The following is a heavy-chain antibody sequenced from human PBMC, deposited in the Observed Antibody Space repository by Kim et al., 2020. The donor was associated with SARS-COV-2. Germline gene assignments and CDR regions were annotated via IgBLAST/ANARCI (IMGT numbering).Heavy chain of an antibody. Sequence: ASVKVSCKASGYTFTSYDINWVRQATGQGLEWMGWMNPNSGNTGYAQKFQGRVTMTRNTSISTAYMELSSLRSEDTAVYYCARSRVVAARRGFDYWGQGTLVTFSS. D-gene: IGHD2-15*01. V-gene: IGHV1-8*01. CDR1: GYTFTSYD. J-gene: IGHJ4*02. CDR2: MNPNSGNT. CDR3: ARSRVVAARRGFDY.